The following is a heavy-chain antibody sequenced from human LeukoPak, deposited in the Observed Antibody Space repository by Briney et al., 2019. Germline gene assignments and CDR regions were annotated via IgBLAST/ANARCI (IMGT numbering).Heavy chain of an antibody. Sequence: MPSETLSLTCAGYGGSFSGYYWNWIRQPPGKGLEWIGEVNHSGSTNYNPSLKSRVTISVDTSKNQFSLKLNSVTAADTAVYYCARDRDVDDFDYWGRGTLVIVSS. D-gene: IGHD2-15*01. CDR1: GGSFSGYY. J-gene: IGHJ4*01. V-gene: IGHV4-34*01. CDR2: VNHSGST. CDR3: ARDRDVDDFDY.